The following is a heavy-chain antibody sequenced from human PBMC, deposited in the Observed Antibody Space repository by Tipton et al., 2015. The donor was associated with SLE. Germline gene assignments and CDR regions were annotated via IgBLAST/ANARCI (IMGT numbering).Heavy chain of an antibody. J-gene: IGHJ4*02. CDR1: GFTFSSYW. Sequence: SLRLSCAASGFTFSSYWMSWVRQAPGKGLEWVANIKQDGSEKYYVDSVKGRFTISRDNSKNTLYLQMNSLRAEDTAVYYCAKDRWSGLQGDYWGQGTLVTVSS. V-gene: IGHV3-7*01. CDR3: AKDRWSGLQGDY. CDR2: IKQDGSEK. D-gene: IGHD3-3*01.